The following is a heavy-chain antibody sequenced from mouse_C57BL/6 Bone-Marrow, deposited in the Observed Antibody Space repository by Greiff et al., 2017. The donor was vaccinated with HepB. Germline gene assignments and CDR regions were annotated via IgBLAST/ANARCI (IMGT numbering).Heavy chain of an antibody. CDR2: ISNGGGST. D-gene: IGHD3-3*01. Sequence: EVKVEESGGGLVQPGGSLKLSCAASGFTFSDYYMYWVRQTPEKRLEWVAYISNGGGSTYYPDTVKGRFTISRDNAKNTLYLQMSRLKSEDTAMYYCARHEGPYAMDYWGQGTSVTVSS. V-gene: IGHV5-12*01. CDR3: ARHEGPYAMDY. J-gene: IGHJ4*01. CDR1: GFTFSDYY.